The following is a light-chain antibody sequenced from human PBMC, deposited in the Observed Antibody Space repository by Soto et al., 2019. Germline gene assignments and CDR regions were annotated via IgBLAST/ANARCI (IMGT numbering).Light chain of an antibody. CDR3: QQRFSTPT. CDR1: QRINIY. V-gene: IGKV1-39*01. J-gene: IGKJ5*01. Sequence: DIKMPPSPSSLSTSIGDRVTITCRASQRINIYLNWYRQKPGKAPELLIYSASNLQSGVPSRFSGNGSGTDFTLTILGLQSANFATYYCQQRFSTPTFGQGTRLE. CDR2: SAS.